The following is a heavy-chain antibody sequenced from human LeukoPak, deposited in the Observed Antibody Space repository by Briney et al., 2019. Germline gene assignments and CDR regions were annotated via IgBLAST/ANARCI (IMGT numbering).Heavy chain of an antibody. Sequence: GGSLRLSCAASGFTFSSYAMSWVRQAPGKGLEWVSAISASGYSTYYADSVKGRFAISRDNSKKTLYLQMNSLRAEDTAVYYCAKEVVRGVITYYYYYGMDVWGQGTTVTVSS. CDR2: ISASGYST. J-gene: IGHJ6*02. D-gene: IGHD3-10*01. V-gene: IGHV3-23*01. CDR1: GFTFSSYA. CDR3: AKEVVRGVITYYYYYGMDV.